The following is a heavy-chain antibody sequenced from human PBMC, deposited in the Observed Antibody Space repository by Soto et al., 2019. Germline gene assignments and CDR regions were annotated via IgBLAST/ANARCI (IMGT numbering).Heavy chain of an antibody. D-gene: IGHD2-8*01. CDR3: AITNPRDYGMDV. Sequence: ASETLPLTCTVSGGSISSSSYYWGWIRQPPGKGLEWIGRIYYSGSTYYNPSLKSRVTISVDTSKNQCSLNLSSVPAADTAVYYCAITNPRDYGMDVWGQGTTVT. CDR1: GGSISSSSYY. J-gene: IGHJ6*02. CDR2: IYYSGST. V-gene: IGHV4-39*01.